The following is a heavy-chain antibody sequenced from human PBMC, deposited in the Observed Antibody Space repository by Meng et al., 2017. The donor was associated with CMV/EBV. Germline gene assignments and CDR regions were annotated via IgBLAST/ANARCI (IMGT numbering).Heavy chain of an antibody. CDR1: GGPISSISYY. CDR3: ARVRCSSTSCYGDFDY. Sequence: GSLRLSCTAPGGPISSISYYWGWIRQPPGKGLEWIGSIYYSGSTYYNPSLKSRVTISVDTSKNQFSLKLSSVTAADTAVYYCARVRCSSTSCYGDFDYWGQGTLVTVSS. J-gene: IGHJ4*02. D-gene: IGHD2-2*01. V-gene: IGHV4-39*01. CDR2: IYYSGST.